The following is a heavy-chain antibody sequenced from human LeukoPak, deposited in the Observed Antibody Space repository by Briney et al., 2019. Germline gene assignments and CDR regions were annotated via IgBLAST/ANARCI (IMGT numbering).Heavy chain of an antibody. CDR1: GFTFSNYN. D-gene: IGHD3-22*01. CDR2: INTDGSNT. J-gene: IGHJ4*02. CDR3: VVWGEDRSGHRFDF. Sequence: GGSLRLSCAASGFTFSNYNMNWVRQAPGKGLMWVSRINTDGSNTHYADSVKGRFTISRDNAKNTLYLQMNGLRVEDTAVYYCVVWGEDRSGHRFDFWGQGTLVTVSS. V-gene: IGHV3-74*01.